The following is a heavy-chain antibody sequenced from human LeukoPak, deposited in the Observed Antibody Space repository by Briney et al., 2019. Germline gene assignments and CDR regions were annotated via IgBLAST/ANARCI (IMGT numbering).Heavy chain of an antibody. CDR2: IYSGGST. Sequence: PGGSLRLSCAASGFTVSSNYMSWVRQAPGKGPEWVSVIYSGGSTYYADSVKGRFTISRDNSKNTLYLQMNSLRAEDTAVYYCAREGRYCSGGSCYAFDYWGQGTLVSVSS. CDR1: GFTVSSNY. CDR3: AREGRYCSGGSCYAFDY. J-gene: IGHJ4*02. D-gene: IGHD2-15*01. V-gene: IGHV3-53*01.